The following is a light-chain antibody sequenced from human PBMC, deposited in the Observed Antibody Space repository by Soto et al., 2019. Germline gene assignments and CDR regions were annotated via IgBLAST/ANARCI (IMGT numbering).Light chain of an antibody. CDR1: SSDVGGYNY. CDR3: SSYTSSGTPVV. V-gene: IGLV2-14*01. J-gene: IGLJ2*01. Sequence: QSALTQPASVSGSPGQSITISCTGTSSDVGGYNYVSWYQQHTGKAPKLMIYDVSNRPSGVSNRFSGSKSGNTASLTISGLQAEDEADYYCSSYTSSGTPVVFGGGTKVTVL. CDR2: DVS.